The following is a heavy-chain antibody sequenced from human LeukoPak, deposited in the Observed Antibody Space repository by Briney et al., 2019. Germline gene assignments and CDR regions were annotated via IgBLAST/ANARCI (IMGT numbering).Heavy chain of an antibody. CDR3: ARAVDYYDSSGYYSSYYFDY. V-gene: IGHV4-4*07. Sequence: PSETLSLTCTVSGGSISSYYWSWIRQPAGKGLEWIGRIYTSGSTNYNPSLKSRVTMSVDTSKNQFSLKLSSVTAADTAVYYCARAVDYYDSSGYYSSYYFDYWGQGTLVTVSS. CDR1: GGSISSYY. D-gene: IGHD3-22*01. J-gene: IGHJ4*02. CDR2: IYTSGST.